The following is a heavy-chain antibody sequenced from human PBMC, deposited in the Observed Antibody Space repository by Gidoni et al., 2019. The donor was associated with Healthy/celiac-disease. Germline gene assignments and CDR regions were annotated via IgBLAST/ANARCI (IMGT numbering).Heavy chain of an antibody. CDR3: AKDRANYYGSGKDY. V-gene: IGHV3-9*01. D-gene: IGHD3-10*01. J-gene: IGHJ4*02. Sequence: EVQLVESVGGVVQPGRSLRLSCAASGFTFADYDMHWVRQAPGKGLEWVSGICWNSGSIGYADSVKGRFTISRDNAKNSLYLQMNSLRAEDTALYYCAKDRANYYGSGKDYWGQGTLVTVSS. CDR1: GFTFADYD. CDR2: ICWNSGSI.